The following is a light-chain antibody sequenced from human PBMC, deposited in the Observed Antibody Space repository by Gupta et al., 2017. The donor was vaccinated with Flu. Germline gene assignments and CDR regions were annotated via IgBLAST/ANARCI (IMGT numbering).Light chain of an antibody. CDR3: QQYYSTPALT. Sequence: DHVMTQSSLSLAVSVGESANIQCKSSQSVLYSSNNKNYFAWYQQKPGQPPKLLIYWASTRGSGVPDRFSGSGSGTDFTLTISSLQAEDVAVYYCQQYYSTPALTFGGGTKVEIK. CDR2: WAS. V-gene: IGKV4-1*01. J-gene: IGKJ4*01. CDR1: QSVLYSSNNKNY.